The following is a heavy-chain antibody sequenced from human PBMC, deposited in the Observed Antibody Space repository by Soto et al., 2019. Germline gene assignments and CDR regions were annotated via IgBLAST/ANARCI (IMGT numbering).Heavy chain of an antibody. CDR3: AKVSSSVVVVAATPVLDY. Sequence: EVQLLESGGGLVQPGGSLRLSCAASGFTFSSYAMSWVRQAPGKWLEWVSGIRGSGGSTYYADSVKGRFTISRDNSKNPLYLKMSSLRAEDTAVYYWAKVSSSVVVVAATPVLDYWGQGTPVIVSS. J-gene: IGHJ4*02. D-gene: IGHD2-15*01. CDR2: IRGSGGST. V-gene: IGHV3-23*01. CDR1: GFTFSSYA.